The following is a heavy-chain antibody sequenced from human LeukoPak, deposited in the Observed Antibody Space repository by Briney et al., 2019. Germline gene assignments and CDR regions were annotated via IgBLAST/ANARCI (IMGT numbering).Heavy chain of an antibody. CDR2: ISGSGEST. D-gene: IGHD3-10*01. Sequence: GGSLRLSCAASGFTFTTFAMNWVRQAPGKGPEWVSGISGSGESTYYADSVKGRFTISRDNSKNTVFLQMNSLRAADTAVYSCARGKRGVYYYYGMDVGGKGTTVTVSS. V-gene: IGHV3-23*01. CDR3: ARGKRGVYYYYGMDV. J-gene: IGHJ6*04. CDR1: GFTFTTFA.